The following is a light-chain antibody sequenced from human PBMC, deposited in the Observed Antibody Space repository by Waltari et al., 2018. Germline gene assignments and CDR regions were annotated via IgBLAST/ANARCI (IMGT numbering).Light chain of an antibody. Sequence: SELTQDPAVSVALGQTVRITCQGDSLRNYYASWYQQRPGQAPILLIFTENNRPSGIPYRFSGSRSGNTSSLTITATQAEDESDYYCSSRDSSDSHHYFFGTGTKVTVL. J-gene: IGLJ1*01. CDR1: SLRNYY. CDR2: TEN. V-gene: IGLV3-19*01. CDR3: SSRDSSDSHHYF.